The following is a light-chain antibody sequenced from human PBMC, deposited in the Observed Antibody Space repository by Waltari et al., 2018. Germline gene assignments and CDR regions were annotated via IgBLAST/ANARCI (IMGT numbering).Light chain of an antibody. J-gene: IGKJ1*01. CDR1: QSLLHSNGYTF. Sequence: DIVMTQSPLFLTVTLAVSASISCRSSQSLLHSNGYTFLDWYLQKPGQSPQLLIYMVSNRASGVPDRFSGSGSGTDFTLKISRVEAEDVGIYYCMQARQTPWTFGQGTRVEIK. CDR2: MVS. V-gene: IGKV2-28*01. CDR3: MQARQTPWT.